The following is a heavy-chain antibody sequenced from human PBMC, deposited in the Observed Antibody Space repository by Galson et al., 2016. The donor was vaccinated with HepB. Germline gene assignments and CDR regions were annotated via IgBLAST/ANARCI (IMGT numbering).Heavy chain of an antibody. J-gene: IGHJ3*02. CDR1: GFTVSSIY. Sequence: SLRLSCAASGFTVSSIYMNWVRQAPGKGLEWVSVIYSGGSTYYADSVKGRFTISRDNSKNTLYLQMNSLRADDTAVYYCVHRELISAHAFDIWGQGTMVTVSS. CDR3: VHRELISAHAFDI. CDR2: IYSGGST. D-gene: IGHD1-26*01. V-gene: IGHV3-53*05.